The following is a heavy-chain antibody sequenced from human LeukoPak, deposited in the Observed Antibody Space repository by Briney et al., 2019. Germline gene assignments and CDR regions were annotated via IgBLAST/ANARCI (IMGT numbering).Heavy chain of an antibody. CDR3: ARSHKRYYDSSGYYYVDY. CDR2: IIPILGIA. Sequence: SVKVSCKACGGTFSSYAISWVRQAPGQGLEWMGRIIPILGIANYAQKFQGRVTITADKSTSTAYMELSSLRSEDTAVYYCARSHKRYYDSSGYYYVDYWGQGTLVTVSS. D-gene: IGHD3-22*01. CDR1: GGTFSSYA. V-gene: IGHV1-69*04. J-gene: IGHJ4*02.